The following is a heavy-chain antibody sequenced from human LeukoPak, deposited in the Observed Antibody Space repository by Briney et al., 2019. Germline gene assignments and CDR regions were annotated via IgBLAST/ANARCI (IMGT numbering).Heavy chain of an antibody. CDR3: VVRFDY. J-gene: IGHJ4*02. CDR1: GGTFSSYA. CDR2: IIPIFGTA. V-gene: IGHV1-69*05. Sequence: ASVKVSCKASGGTFSSYAISWVRQAPGQGLEWMGGIIPIFGTANYAQKFQGRVTITTDESTSTAYMGLSSLRSEDTAVYYCVVRFDYWGQGTLVTVSS.